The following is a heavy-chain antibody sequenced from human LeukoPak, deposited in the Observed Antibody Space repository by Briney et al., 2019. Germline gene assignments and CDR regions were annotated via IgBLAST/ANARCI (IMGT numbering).Heavy chain of an antibody. Sequence: PSETRSLTCTVSGGSVSSGSYYWSWIRQPPGKGLEWIGYIYYSGSTNYNPSLKSRVTISVDTSKNQFSLKLSSVTAADTAVYYCARDSRYSSGWFFDYWGQGTLVTVSS. V-gene: IGHV4-61*01. CDR1: GGSVSSGSYY. D-gene: IGHD6-19*01. J-gene: IGHJ4*02. CDR2: IYYSGST. CDR3: ARDSRYSSGWFFDY.